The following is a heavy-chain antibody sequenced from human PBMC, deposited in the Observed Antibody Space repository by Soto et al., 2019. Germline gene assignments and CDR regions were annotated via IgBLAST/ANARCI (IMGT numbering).Heavy chain of an antibody. J-gene: IGHJ6*02. CDR2: ISWNSGSI. V-gene: IGHV3-9*01. CDR3: AKANPLWFGESLGGYYYYGMDV. Sequence: GGSLRLSCAASGFTFDDYAMHWVRQAPGKGLEWVSGISWNSGSIGYADSVKGRFTISRDNAKNSLYLQMNSLRAEDTALYYCAKANPLWFGESLGGYYYYGMDVWGQGTTVTVSS. D-gene: IGHD3-10*01. CDR1: GFTFDDYA.